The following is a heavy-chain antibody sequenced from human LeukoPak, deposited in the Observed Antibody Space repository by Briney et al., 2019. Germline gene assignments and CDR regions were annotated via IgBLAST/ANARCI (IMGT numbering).Heavy chain of an antibody. J-gene: IGHJ4*02. V-gene: IGHV4-39*01. CDR1: GDSISSSSYY. Sequence: SETLSLTCTVSGDSISSSSYYWGWIRQPPGKGLEWIGSIYYSGSTYYNPSLKSRLTISVDTSKNQFSLKLSSVTAADTAVYYCAVIVSRSWDYWGQGTLVTVSS. CDR2: IYYSGST. D-gene: IGHD5/OR15-5a*01. CDR3: AVIVSRSWDY.